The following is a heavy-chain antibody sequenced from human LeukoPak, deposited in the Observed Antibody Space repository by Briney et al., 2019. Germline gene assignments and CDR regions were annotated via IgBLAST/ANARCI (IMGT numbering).Heavy chain of an antibody. Sequence: SETLSLTCTVSGGSVSSGSYYWRWIRQPPGKGLEWIGYIYYSGSTNYNPSLKSRVTISVDTSKNQFSLKLSSVTAADTAVYYCARYYDTSDYYDYWGQGTLVTVSS. CDR3: ARYYDTSDYYDY. J-gene: IGHJ4*02. CDR1: GGSVSSGSYY. V-gene: IGHV4-61*01. D-gene: IGHD3-22*01. CDR2: IYYSGST.